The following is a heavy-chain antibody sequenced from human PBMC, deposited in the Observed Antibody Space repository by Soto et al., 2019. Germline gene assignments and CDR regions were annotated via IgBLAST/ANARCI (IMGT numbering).Heavy chain of an antibody. Sequence: QEQLVQSGPEMKKPGASLKVSCKASGYSVKRYGITWVRQAPGQGLEWMGWISAHEGETKYAEKFQVRLTMTRDTXXXXXXXXXXXXXXXXXXXXXXXXXXXXXILSGWHYYGSDVWGQGTAVIVSS. CDR1: GYSVKRYG. CDR3: XXXXXXXILSGWHYYGSDV. V-gene: IGHV1-18*01. CDR2: ISAHEGET. J-gene: IGHJ6*02. D-gene: IGHD3-22*01.